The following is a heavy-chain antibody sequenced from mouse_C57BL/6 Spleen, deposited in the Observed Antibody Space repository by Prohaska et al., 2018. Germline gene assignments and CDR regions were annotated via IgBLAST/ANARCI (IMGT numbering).Heavy chain of an antibody. V-gene: IGHV11-2*01. CDR1: GFTFSGFW. CDR3: LRYHNYWYFDV. Sequence: EVQLLETGGGLVQPGGSRGLSCEGSGFTFSGFWMSWVRQTPGKTVEWIGDINSDGSAINYAPSIKYRFTIFRDNDKSPLYMQMSNVPSEDTATYFCLRYHNYWYFDVCGTGTTVTVSS. CDR2: INSDGSAI. J-gene: IGHJ1*03. D-gene: IGHD2-3*01.